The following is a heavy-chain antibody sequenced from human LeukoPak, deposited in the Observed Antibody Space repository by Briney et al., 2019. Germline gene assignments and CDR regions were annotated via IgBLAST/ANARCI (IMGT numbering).Heavy chain of an antibody. CDR1: GFTFSSYA. Sequence: GGSLRLSCAASGFTFSSYAMHWVRQAPGKGLEWVAVISYDGSNKYYADSVKGRFTISRDNSKNTLYLQMNSLRAEDTAVYYCASTSGSYYVPFGYWGQGTLVTVSS. V-gene: IGHV3-30-3*01. CDR3: ASTSGSYYVPFGY. D-gene: IGHD1-26*01. CDR2: ISYDGSNK. J-gene: IGHJ4*02.